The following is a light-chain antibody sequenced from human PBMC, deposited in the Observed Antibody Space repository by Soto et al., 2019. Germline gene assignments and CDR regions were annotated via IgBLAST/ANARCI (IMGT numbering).Light chain of an antibody. J-gene: IGLJ1*01. Sequence: QSALTQPASVSGSPGQSITISCTGSSSGVVSYLLVSWYQQYPGKAPKLIIYEGGKRPSGVSSRFSGSKSGDTASLTISGLQADEDPDYFCCSYAASGTFYVFGTGTKVTVL. CDR1: SSGVVSYLL. V-gene: IGLV2-23*01. CDR2: EGG. CDR3: CSYAASGTFYV.